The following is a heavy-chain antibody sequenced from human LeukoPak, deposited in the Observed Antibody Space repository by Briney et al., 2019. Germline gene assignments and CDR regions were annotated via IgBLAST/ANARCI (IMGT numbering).Heavy chain of an antibody. CDR3: TSYYYGSGYNWFDP. CDR2: IRSKAYGGTT. V-gene: IGHV3-49*04. Sequence: GGSPRLYCTASGFTFGDYAMSLVRQAPGTGLDLEGFIRSKAYGGTTGYAASVKGRFTISRDDSKSIAYLQMNSLKTEDTAVYYCTSYYYGSGYNWFDPWGQGTLVTVSS. J-gene: IGHJ5*02. CDR1: GFTFGDYA. D-gene: IGHD3-10*01.